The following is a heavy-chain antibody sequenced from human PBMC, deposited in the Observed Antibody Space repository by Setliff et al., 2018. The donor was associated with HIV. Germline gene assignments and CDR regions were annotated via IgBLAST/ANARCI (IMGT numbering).Heavy chain of an antibody. D-gene: IGHD3-16*02. CDR1: GGSISSYY. CDR3: ARLSYDYAWGSYRYTDYYYYMDV. Sequence: LSLTCTVSGGSISSYYWSWIRQPPGKGLEWIGYIYYSGSTNYNPSLKSRVTISVDTSKNQFSLKLSSVTAADTAVYYCARLSYDYAWGSYRYTDYYYYMDVWGKGTTVTVSS. V-gene: IGHV4-59*08. J-gene: IGHJ6*03. CDR2: IYYSGST.